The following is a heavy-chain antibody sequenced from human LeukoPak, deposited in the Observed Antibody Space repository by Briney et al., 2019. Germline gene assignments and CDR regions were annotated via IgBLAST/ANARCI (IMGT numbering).Heavy chain of an antibody. J-gene: IGHJ3*02. CDR2: VYYSGST. V-gene: IGHV4-30-4*08. D-gene: IGHD3-22*01. CDR3: ARVVDDSSGYDAFDI. Sequence: PSQTLSLTCTVSGGSISSGDYYWSWIRQPPGKGLEWIGYVYYSGSTYYNPSLKSRVTISVDTSKNQFSLKLRSVTAADTAVYYCARVVDDSSGYDAFDIWGQGTMVTVSS. CDR1: GGSISSGDYY.